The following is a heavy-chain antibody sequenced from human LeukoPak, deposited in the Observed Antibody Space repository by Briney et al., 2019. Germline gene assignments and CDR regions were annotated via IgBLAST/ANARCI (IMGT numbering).Heavy chain of an antibody. J-gene: IGHJ4*02. D-gene: IGHD5-18*01. Sequence: SETLSLTCAVYSGSFSGYYWSWIRQPPGKGLEWIGEINHSGSTNYNPSLKSRVTISVDTSKNQFSLKLSSVTAADTAVYYCARAQRGRRGYSTFDYWGQGTLVTVSS. V-gene: IGHV4-34*01. CDR3: ARAQRGRRGYSTFDY. CDR2: INHSGST. CDR1: SGSFSGYY.